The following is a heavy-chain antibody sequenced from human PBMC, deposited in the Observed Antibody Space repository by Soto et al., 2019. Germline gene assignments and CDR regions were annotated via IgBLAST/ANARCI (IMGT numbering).Heavy chain of an antibody. CDR1: GYSFTKYW. V-gene: IGHV5-10-1*01. J-gene: IGHJ3*02. Sequence: GESLKISCKGSGYSFTKYWISLVRQMPGKGLELMGRIDPSDSYTNYSPSFQGHVTISADKFISTAYLQWSSLKASDTAMYYCARFMVRCAYGAFDIWGQGTMVTVSS. CDR2: IDPSDSYT. D-gene: IGHD5-18*01. CDR3: ARFMVRCAYGAFDI.